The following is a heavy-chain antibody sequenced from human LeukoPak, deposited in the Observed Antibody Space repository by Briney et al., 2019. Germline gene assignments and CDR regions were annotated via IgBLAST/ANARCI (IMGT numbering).Heavy chain of an antibody. J-gene: IGHJ4*02. CDR2: IFYSGST. Sequence: SETLSLTCTVSGGSISTSNYYWGWIRQPPGKGLEWIGNIFYSGSTYYSPSVKSRVTISLDTSRNQFSLKLNSVTAADTAVYYCARDLDGYYGSGSFGRWGQGTLVTVSS. CDR1: GGSISTSNYY. CDR3: ARDLDGYYGSGSFGR. V-gene: IGHV4-39*07. D-gene: IGHD3-10*01.